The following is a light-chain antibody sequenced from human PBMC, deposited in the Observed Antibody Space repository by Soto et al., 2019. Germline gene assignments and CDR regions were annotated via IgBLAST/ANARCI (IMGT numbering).Light chain of an antibody. CDR3: QQYYSIPYT. Sequence: DIAMTQSPDSLAGSLGERATINCKSSQSVLYSSNNKNYLAWYQQKPGQPPKLLIYWASTRESGVPDRFSGSGSGTDFTLTISSLQAEDVAVYYCQQYYSIPYTFGQGTELEIK. CDR2: WAS. CDR1: QSVLYSSNNKNY. V-gene: IGKV4-1*01. J-gene: IGKJ2*01.